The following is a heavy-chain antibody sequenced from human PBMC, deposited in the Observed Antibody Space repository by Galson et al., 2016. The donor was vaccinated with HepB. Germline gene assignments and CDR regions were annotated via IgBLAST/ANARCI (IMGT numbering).Heavy chain of an antibody. J-gene: IGHJ6*02. Sequence: SLRLSCAGSGFTFGDYGVGWVRQAAGKGLEWLGFIGRNADGGTTEYAASVKGRMTISRDDSKGIAYLQMSSLKTEDTAVYFCSRAFIDIISPRTDVHYLYVIEAWGQGATVTVSS. CDR2: IGRNADGGTT. CDR3: SRAFIDIISPRTDVHYLYVIEA. D-gene: IGHD2-15*01. CDR1: GFTFGDYG. V-gene: IGHV3-49*04.